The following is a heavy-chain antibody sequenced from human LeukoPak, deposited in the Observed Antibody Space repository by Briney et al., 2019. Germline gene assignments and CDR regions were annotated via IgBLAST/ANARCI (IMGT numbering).Heavy chain of an antibody. V-gene: IGHV1-69*04. CDR2: IIPILGIA. CDR3: ARGDSRWLQPLGY. CDR1: GGTFSSYA. D-gene: IGHD5-24*01. Sequence: VASVKVSCKASGGTFSSYAISWVRQAPGQGLEWMGRIIPILGIANYAQKFQGRVTITADKSTSTAYMELSSLRSEDTAVYYCARGDSRWLQPLGYWGQGTLVTVSS. J-gene: IGHJ4*02.